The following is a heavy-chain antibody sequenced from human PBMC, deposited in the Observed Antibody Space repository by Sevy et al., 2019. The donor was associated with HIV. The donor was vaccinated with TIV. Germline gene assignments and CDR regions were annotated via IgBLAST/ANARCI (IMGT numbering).Heavy chain of an antibody. V-gene: IGHV1-3*01. CDR3: ARVWYYYDSSGYYYDY. CDR1: GYTFISYA. CDR2: INAGNGNT. Sequence: ASLKVSCKASGYTFISYALHWVRQAPGQRLEWMGWINAGNGNTKYSQKFQGRVTITRDTSASTAYMELSSLRSEDTAVYYCARVWYYYDSSGYYYDYWGQGTLVTVSS. J-gene: IGHJ4*02. D-gene: IGHD3-22*01.